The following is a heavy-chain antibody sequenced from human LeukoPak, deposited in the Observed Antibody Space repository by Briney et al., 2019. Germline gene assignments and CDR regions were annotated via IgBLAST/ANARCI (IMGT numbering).Heavy chain of an antibody. J-gene: IGHJ4*02. V-gene: IGHV3-30-3*01. CDR3: ARDETSGGYYHY. CDR2: ISYDGSNK. D-gene: IGHD3-22*01. Sequence: GVLRLSCAASGFTFSSYAMHWVRQAPGKGLEWVAVISYDGSNKCYADSVKGRFTISRDNSKNTLYLQMNSLRAEDTAVYYCARDETSGGYYHYWGQGTLVTVSS. CDR1: GFTFSSYA.